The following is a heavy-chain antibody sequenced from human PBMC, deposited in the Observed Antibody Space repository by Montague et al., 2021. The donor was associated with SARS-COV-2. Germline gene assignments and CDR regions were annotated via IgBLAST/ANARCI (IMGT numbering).Heavy chain of an antibody. V-gene: IGHV3-23*01. D-gene: IGHD6-19*01. CDR1: GFAFNNFA. CDR2: IFGSAAGT. CDR3: AKQPGAGAVVYWYFDL. Sequence: SLRLSCAASGFAFNNFAMSWVRQAPGKGLEWVSSIFGSAAGTYYAGSVKGRFTISRDNSKNTLYLQMNSLKAEDTAKYYCAKQPGAGAVVYWYFDLWGRGTVVSVSS. J-gene: IGHJ2*01.